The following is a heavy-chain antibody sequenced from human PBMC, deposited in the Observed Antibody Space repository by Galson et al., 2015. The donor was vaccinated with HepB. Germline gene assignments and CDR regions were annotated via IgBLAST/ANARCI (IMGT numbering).Heavy chain of an antibody. CDR3: ATDYYDSSGYFWGLY. J-gene: IGHJ4*02. CDR1: GFTFSSYS. Sequence: SLRLSCAASGFTFSSYSMNWVRQAPGKGLEWVSYISSSSSTIYYADSVKGRFTISRDNAKNSLYLQMNSLRAEDTAVYYCATDYYDSSGYFWGLYWGQGTLVTVSS. CDR2: ISSSSSTI. D-gene: IGHD3-22*01. V-gene: IGHV3-48*01.